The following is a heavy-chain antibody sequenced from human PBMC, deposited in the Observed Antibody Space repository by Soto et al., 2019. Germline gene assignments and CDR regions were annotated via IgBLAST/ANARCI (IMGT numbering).Heavy chain of an antibody. CDR1: GFTFSIYW. D-gene: IGHD3-22*01. V-gene: IGHV3-7*01. J-gene: IGHJ4*02. Sequence: EVQLVESGGGLVQPGGSLRLSCAASGFTFSIYWMSWVRQAPGKGLEWVANIKQDGSEKYYVDSVKGRFTISRDNAKNSLYLQMNSLRAEDTAVYYCARQRYYDSSGFLYWGQGTLVTVSS. CDR2: IKQDGSEK. CDR3: ARQRYYDSSGFLY.